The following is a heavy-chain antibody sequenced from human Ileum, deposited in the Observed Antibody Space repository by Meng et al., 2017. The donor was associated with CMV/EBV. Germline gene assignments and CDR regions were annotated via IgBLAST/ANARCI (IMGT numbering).Heavy chain of an antibody. D-gene: IGHD2-21*02. V-gene: IGHV1-18*01. Sequence: QIQLVQSGAEVKKPXXSAKVSXKASGYTFSDYGITWVRQAPGQGLEWMGWISVYNGNTKYAQKVQGRVTLTTDTSTNTAYMELRSLRFDDTAVYYCAREGVGYCGGDCYSEHWGQGTLVTVSS. CDR2: ISVYNGNT. CDR1: GYTFSDYG. CDR3: AREGVGYCGGDCYSEH. J-gene: IGHJ4*02.